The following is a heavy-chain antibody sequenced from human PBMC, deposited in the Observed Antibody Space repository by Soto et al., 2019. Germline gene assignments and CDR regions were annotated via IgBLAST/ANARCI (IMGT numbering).Heavy chain of an antibody. CDR1: GGTFSSYA. CDR3: ARHVPAAGYYYGMDV. CDR2: IIAIFGTA. D-gene: IGHD2-2*01. V-gene: IGHV1-69*12. Sequence: QVQLVQSGAEVKKPGSSVKVSCKASGGTFSSYAISWVRQAPGQGLEWMGGIIAIFGTANYAQKFQGRGMITAHESTSTTNMELSSLRSEDTAVYYCARHVPAAGYYYGMDVWGLVGTVTISS. J-gene: IGHJ6*01.